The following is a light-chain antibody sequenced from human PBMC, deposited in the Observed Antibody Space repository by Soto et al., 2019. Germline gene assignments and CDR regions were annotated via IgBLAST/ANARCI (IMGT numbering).Light chain of an antibody. CDR2: EVG. V-gene: IGLV2-18*02. CDR1: SSDIGFYNR. Sequence: QSALTQPPSVSGSPGQSVTISCTGTSSDIGFYNRVPWYQQTPGTAPKLLIYEVGNRPSGVPDRFSGSKSGNTASLTISGLQPEDEADYYCDSYTTSSTVVFGGGTKLTVL. J-gene: IGLJ2*01. CDR3: DSYTTSSTVV.